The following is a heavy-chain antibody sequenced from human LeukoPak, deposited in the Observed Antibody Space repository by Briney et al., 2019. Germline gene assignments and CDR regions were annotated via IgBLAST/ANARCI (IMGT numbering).Heavy chain of an antibody. D-gene: IGHD6-19*01. V-gene: IGHV3-15*01. Sequence: GGSLRLSCAASGFTISNAWMSWVRQAPGKGLEWVGRIKREADGGTTDYAARVKGRFSISRDDSKNTMHLQIDSLRTEDTAVYYCTTEGVYDSGWYGRFDYWGQGTLVTVSS. J-gene: IGHJ4*02. CDR1: GFTISNAW. CDR2: IKREADGGTT. CDR3: TTEGVYDSGWYGRFDY.